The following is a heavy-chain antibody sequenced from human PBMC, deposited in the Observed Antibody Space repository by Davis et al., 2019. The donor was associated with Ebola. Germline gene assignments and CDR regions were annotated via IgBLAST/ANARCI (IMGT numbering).Heavy chain of an antibody. Sequence: ASVKVSCKASGYTFTGYYMHWVRQAPGQGLEWMGRINPNSGGTNYAQKFQGRVTMTTDTSTSTAYMELRSLRSDDTAVYYCARDPIVGATNYWGQGTLVTVSS. D-gene: IGHD1-26*01. V-gene: IGHV1-2*06. CDR3: ARDPIVGATNY. CDR1: GYTFTGYY. CDR2: INPNSGGT. J-gene: IGHJ4*02.